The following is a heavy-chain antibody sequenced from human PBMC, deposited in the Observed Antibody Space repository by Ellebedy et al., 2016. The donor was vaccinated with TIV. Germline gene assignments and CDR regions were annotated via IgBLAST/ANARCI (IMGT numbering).Heavy chain of an antibody. CDR2: IIPIFGTA. J-gene: IGHJ5*02. CDR3: ARTRGSSSVELDP. V-gene: IGHV1-69*13. Sequence: ASVKVSCKASGGTFSTFSSYAISWVRQAPGQGLEWMGGIIPIFGTANYAQKFQGRVTITADESTSTAYMELSSLKFDDTAIYYCARTRGSSSVELDPWGQGTLVTVSS. CDR1: GGTFSTFSSYA. D-gene: IGHD6-6*01.